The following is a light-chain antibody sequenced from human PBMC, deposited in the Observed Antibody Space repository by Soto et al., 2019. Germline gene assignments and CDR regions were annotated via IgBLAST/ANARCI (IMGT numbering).Light chain of an antibody. Sequence: QSVLTQSASVSGSPGQSITISCKGTDNDVGGYDFVSWYQQHPGRAPKLLIHQVTIRLSGISSRFSGSKSGNTASLTITGLQPEDEAMYFCCSHSTSIAWVFGGGTKLTVL. V-gene: IGLV2-14*01. CDR3: CSHSTSIAWV. CDR1: DNDVGGYDF. CDR2: QVT. J-gene: IGLJ3*02.